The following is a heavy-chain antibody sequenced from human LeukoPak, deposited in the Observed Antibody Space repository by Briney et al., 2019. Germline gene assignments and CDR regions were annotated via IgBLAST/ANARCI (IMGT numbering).Heavy chain of an antibody. CDR3: AREKTYYYDSSGPDY. CDR1: GFTFSSYR. D-gene: IGHD3-22*01. J-gene: IGHJ4*02. CDR2: ISSSSSYI. Sequence: GGSLRLSCAASGFTFSSYRMNWVRQDPGKGKEWVSSISSSSSYIYYADSVKGRFTISRDNVKNSLYLQMNSLRAEDTAVYYCAREKTYYYDSSGPDYWGQGTLVTVSS. V-gene: IGHV3-21*01.